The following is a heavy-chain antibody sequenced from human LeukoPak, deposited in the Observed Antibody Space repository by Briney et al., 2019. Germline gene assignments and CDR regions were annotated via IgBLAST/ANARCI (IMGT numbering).Heavy chain of an antibody. D-gene: IGHD3-22*01. CDR1: GGSISSYY. CDR2: IYTSGST. V-gene: IGHV4-4*07. Sequence: SETLSLTCTVSGGSISSYYWSWIRQPAGKGLEWIGRIYTSGSTNYNPSLKSRVTMSVDTSKNQFSLKLSSVTAADTAVYYCARVAGAYYYDSSGYLDPWGQGTLVTVSS. J-gene: IGHJ5*02. CDR3: ARVAGAYYYDSSGYLDP.